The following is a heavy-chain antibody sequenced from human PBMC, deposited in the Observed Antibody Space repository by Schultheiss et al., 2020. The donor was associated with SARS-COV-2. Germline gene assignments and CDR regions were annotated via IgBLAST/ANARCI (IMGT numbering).Heavy chain of an antibody. V-gene: IGHV1-18*01. CDR3: ARGAPGIAAADPMYYYYGMDV. Sequence: ASVKVSCKASGGTFSSYAISWVRQAPGQGLEWMGGISAYNGNTNYAQKLQGRVTMTTDTSTSTAYMELRSLRSDDTAVYYCARGAPGIAAADPMYYYYGMDVWGQGTTVTVSS. CDR2: ISAYNGNT. J-gene: IGHJ6*02. CDR1: GGTFSSYA. D-gene: IGHD6-13*01.